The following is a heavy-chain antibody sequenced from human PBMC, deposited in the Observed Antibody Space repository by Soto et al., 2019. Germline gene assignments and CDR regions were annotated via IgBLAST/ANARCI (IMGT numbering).Heavy chain of an antibody. CDR2: IYWNDDK. J-gene: IGHJ4*02. Sequence: QITLKESGPTLVKPTQTLTLTCTFSGFSLSSTAVGVNWIRQPPGKALEWLALIYWNDDKQYSPSLKSRLTITKDTSKHQVVLTMTNMDVVDTATYYCAHGSGWLSDYWGQGTLVTVSS. CDR1: GFSLSSTAVG. D-gene: IGHD6-19*01. CDR3: AHGSGWLSDY. V-gene: IGHV2-5*01.